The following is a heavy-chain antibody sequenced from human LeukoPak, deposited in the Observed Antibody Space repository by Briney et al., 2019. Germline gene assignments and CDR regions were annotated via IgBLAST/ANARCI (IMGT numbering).Heavy chain of an antibody. CDR2: IYHSGST. CDR3: ARDTTFGAVDYYYYMDV. Sequence: PSGTLSLTCAVSGGSISSSNWWSWVRQPPGKGLEWIGEIYHSGSTNYNPSLKSRVTMSVDTSKNQFSLKLSSVTAADTAVYYCARDTTFGAVDYYYYMDVWGKGATVTVSS. V-gene: IGHV4-4*02. J-gene: IGHJ6*03. D-gene: IGHD3-3*01. CDR1: GGSISSSNW.